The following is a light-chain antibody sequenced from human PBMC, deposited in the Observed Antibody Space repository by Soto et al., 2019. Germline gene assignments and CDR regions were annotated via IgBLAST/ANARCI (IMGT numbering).Light chain of an antibody. CDR1: QSVSRY. CDR2: DES. Sequence: EIVLTESPATLSLSPGERATLSCRARQSVSRYLAWYQQKPGQAPRLVIYDESNRATGIPARFSGSGSGTDFTLTISSLEPEDFAVYNCQQRSSWPLTFGGGTTVDIK. CDR3: QQRSSWPLT. V-gene: IGKV3-11*01. J-gene: IGKJ4*01.